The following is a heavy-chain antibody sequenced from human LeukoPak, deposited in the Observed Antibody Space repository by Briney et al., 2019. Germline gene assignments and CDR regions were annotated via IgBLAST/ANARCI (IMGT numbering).Heavy chain of an antibody. J-gene: IGHJ4*02. CDR3: ARAPLLYYFDY. Sequence: SETLSLTCTVSDGSISNYYWNWIRQPAGKGLEWIGRIYTSGTTNYNPLLKTRVTISLDKSKNQFSLKLSSVTAADTAVYYCARAPLLYYFDYWGQGTLVTVSS. D-gene: IGHD3-10*01. V-gene: IGHV4-4*07. CDR1: DGSISNYY. CDR2: IYTSGTT.